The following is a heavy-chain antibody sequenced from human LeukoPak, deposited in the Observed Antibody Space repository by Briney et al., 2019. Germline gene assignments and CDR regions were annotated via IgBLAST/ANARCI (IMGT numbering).Heavy chain of an antibody. CDR2: LNQDGSEK. Sequence: GSLRLSCAASGLIFNNYWVIWVRQAPGKGLEWLANLNQDGSEKYYIDSVKGRFTISRDNAKNSLYLQINSLRAEDTAVYYCASGHYLAYWDQGTLVAVSS. J-gene: IGHJ4*02. CDR3: ASGHYLAY. V-gene: IGHV3-7*03. CDR1: GLIFNNYW.